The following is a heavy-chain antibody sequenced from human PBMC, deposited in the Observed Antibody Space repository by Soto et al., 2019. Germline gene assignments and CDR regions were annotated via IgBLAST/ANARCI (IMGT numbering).Heavy chain of an antibody. J-gene: IGHJ4*02. CDR3: VRANWYSEY. CDR1: CCSFIDYY. D-gene: IGHD2-21*02. V-gene: IGHV4-34*01. CDR2: INHSGST. Sequence: SEPLCLSCAVYCCSFIDYYWSCVRQPPGKGLEWIGEINHSGSTNYNPSLKKRVTISVDTSKNQFSLQLNSVTPEDTAVYYCVRANWYSEYCGQGTLVTVSS.